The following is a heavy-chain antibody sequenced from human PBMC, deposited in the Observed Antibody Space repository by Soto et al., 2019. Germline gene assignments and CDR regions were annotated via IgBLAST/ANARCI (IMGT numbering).Heavy chain of an antibody. J-gene: IGHJ4*02. V-gene: IGHV3-23*01. Sequence: EVQLLESGGGLVQPGGSLRLSCAASGFTFSSYAMSWVRQAPGKGLEWVSAISGSGGSTYYADSVKGRFTISRDNSKNTRYRQMNSLTAEDTAVYYCAKGIDVVNVMLYFGYWGQGTLVTVSS. CDR1: GFTFSSYA. CDR2: ISGSGGST. D-gene: IGHD2-21*01. CDR3: AKGIDVVNVMLYFGY.